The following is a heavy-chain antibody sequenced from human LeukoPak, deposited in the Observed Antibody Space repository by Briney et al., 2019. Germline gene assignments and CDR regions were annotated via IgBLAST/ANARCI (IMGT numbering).Heavy chain of an antibody. CDR2: ISAYNGNT. Sequence: ASVKVSCKASGYTFTSYGISWVRQAPGQGLEWMGWISAYNGNTNYAQKLQGRVTMTTDTSTSTAYMELRSLRSDHTAVYYCARDGLDSLRYFDWLAYYYYMDVWGKGTTVTVSS. J-gene: IGHJ6*03. V-gene: IGHV1-18*01. D-gene: IGHD3-9*01. CDR3: ARDGLDSLRYFDWLAYYYYMDV. CDR1: GYTFTSYG.